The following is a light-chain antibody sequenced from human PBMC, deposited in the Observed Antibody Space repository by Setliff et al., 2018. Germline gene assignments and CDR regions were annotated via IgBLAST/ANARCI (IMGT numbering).Light chain of an antibody. CDR3: YSYTASTSYV. CDR1: STDVGRYIF. V-gene: IGLV2-14*03. Sequence: QSALTQPASVSGSPGQSITISCTGSSTDVGRYIFVSWYQQHPGKAPRLMIFDVSNRPSGVSNRFSGSKSGNTASLTISGLQAEDEADYYCYSYTASTSYVFGTGTKVTVL. CDR2: DVS. J-gene: IGLJ1*01.